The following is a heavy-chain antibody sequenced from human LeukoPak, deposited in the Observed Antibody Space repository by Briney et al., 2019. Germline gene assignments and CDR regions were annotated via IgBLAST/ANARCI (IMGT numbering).Heavy chain of an antibody. J-gene: IGHJ4*02. D-gene: IGHD4-17*01. V-gene: IGHV1-69*13. CDR3: ARGGTWVTTVTYRPFDY. Sequence: ASVKVSCKASGGTFSSYAISWVRQAPGQGLEWMGGIIPIFGAANYAQKFQGRVTITADESTSTAYMELSSLRSEDTAVYYCARGGTWVTTVTYRPFDYWGQGTLVTVSS. CDR2: IIPIFGAA. CDR1: GGTFSSYA.